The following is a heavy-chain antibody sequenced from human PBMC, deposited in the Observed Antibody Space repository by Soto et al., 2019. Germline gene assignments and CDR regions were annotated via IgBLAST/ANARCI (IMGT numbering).Heavy chain of an antibody. V-gene: IGHV3-30*18. J-gene: IGHJ4*02. D-gene: IGHD1-26*01. CDR1: GFTFSSYG. Sequence: QVQLVESGGGVVQPGRSLRLSCVASGFTFSSYGMHWVRQAPGKGLEWVAIISYDGSNTYYADSVKGRFTISRDNSKNTLSLQLNRLRAEDTSVYYCAKGGGLSGSYYITSSYYVDYWGQGARVTVSS. CDR2: ISYDGSNT. CDR3: AKGGGLSGSYYITSSYYVDY.